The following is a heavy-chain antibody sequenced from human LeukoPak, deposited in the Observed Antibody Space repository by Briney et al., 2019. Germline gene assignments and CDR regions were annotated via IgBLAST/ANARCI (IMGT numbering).Heavy chain of an antibody. CDR1: GYTLTDLF. D-gene: IGHD1-7*01. Sequence: ASVKVSCKVSGYTLTDLFMHWVRQAPGKGLEWMGGFDPEDGERIYAYAQKFQGRVTITADKSTSTAYMELSSPRSEDTAVYYCASPKWNYGYYMDVWGKGTTVTVSS. CDR3: ASPKWNYGYYMDV. CDR2: FDPEDGER. J-gene: IGHJ6*03. V-gene: IGHV1-24*01.